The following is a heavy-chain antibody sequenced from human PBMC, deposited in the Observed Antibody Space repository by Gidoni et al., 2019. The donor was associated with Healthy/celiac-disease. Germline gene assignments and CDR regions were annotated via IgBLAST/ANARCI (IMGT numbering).Heavy chain of an antibody. CDR1: GFNFSSYA. CDR2: ISGSGGST. V-gene: IGHV3-23*01. Sequence: EVQLLESGGGLVQPGGSLRLSCAASGFNFSSYAMSWVRQAPGKGLEGGSAISGSGGSTYYADSVKGRFTISRDNSKNTLYLQMNSLRAEDTAVYYCAKRRSGVVPAAQGDYWGQGTLVTVSS. CDR3: AKRRSGVVPAAQGDY. D-gene: IGHD2-2*01. J-gene: IGHJ4*02.